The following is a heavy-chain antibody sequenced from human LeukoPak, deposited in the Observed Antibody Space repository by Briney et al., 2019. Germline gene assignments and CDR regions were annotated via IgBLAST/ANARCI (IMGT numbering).Heavy chain of an antibody. CDR3: ARARWGYYYGSGSHSNWFDP. Sequence: SETLSLTCAVYGGSFSGYYWSWIRQPPGKGLEWIGEINHSGSTNYNPSLKSRVTISVDTSKTQFSLKLSSVTAADTAVYYCARARWGYYYGSGSHSNWFDPWGQGTLVTVSS. D-gene: IGHD3-10*01. CDR1: GGSFSGYY. J-gene: IGHJ5*02. CDR2: INHSGST. V-gene: IGHV4-34*01.